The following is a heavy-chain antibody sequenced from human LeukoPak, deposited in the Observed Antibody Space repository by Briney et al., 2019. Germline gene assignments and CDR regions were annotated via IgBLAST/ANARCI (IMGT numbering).Heavy chain of an antibody. Sequence: GGSLRLSCAASGFTFSSYSMNWVRQAPGKGLEWVSSISSSSSYIYYADSVKGRFTISRDNAKNSLYLQMNSLRAEDTAAYYCARDHSSGWYSGYFDYWGQGTLVTVSS. D-gene: IGHD6-19*01. V-gene: IGHV3-21*01. CDR3: ARDHSSGWYSGYFDY. J-gene: IGHJ4*02. CDR1: GFTFSSYS. CDR2: ISSSSSYI.